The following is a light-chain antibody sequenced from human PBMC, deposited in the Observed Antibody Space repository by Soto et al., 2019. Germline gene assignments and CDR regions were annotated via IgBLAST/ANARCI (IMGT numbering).Light chain of an antibody. V-gene: IGKV3-20*01. J-gene: IGKJ4*01. CDR2: GAS. CDR3: QQYDTSLPYT. Sequence: EIVLTQSPGTLSLSPGDRATLSCEASHSANNNYLAWYQHKPGQAPRLLIYGASSRATGIPDRFSGSGSGTDFTLTISRLEPEDFAVYYCQQYDTSLPYTFGGGTKVDIK. CDR1: HSANNNY.